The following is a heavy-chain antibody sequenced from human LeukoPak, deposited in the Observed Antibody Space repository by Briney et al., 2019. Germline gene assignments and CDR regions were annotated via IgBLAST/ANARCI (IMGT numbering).Heavy chain of an antibody. V-gene: IGHV3-23*01. CDR1: GFTFSSYA. CDR3: AKDWANYYDSSGYYPSFDY. CDR2: ISGSGGST. D-gene: IGHD3-22*01. Sequence: GGSLRLSCAASGFTFSSYAMSWVRQAPGKGLEWVSAISGSGGSTYYADSVKGRFIISRDNSKNTLYLQMNSLRAEDTAVYYCAKDWANYYDSSGYYPSFDYWGQGTLVTVSS. J-gene: IGHJ4*02.